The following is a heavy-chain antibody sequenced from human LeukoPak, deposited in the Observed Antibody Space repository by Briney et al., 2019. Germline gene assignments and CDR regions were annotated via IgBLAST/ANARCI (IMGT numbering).Heavy chain of an antibody. Sequence: GGSLRLSCAASGFTFSDYYMSWIRQAPGKGLEWVSYISSSGSTIYYADSVKGRFTISRDNAKNSLYLQMNSLRAEDTAVYYCARTPPDYDILTGYSPATYYFDYWGQGTLVTVSS. V-gene: IGHV3-11*01. J-gene: IGHJ4*02. CDR1: GFTFSDYY. CDR2: ISSSGSTI. D-gene: IGHD3-9*01. CDR3: ARTPPDYDILTGYSPATYYFDY.